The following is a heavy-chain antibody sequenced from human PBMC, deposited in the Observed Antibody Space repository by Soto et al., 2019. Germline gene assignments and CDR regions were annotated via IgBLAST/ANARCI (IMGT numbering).Heavy chain of an antibody. J-gene: IGHJ4*02. CDR1: GFTFSSYG. CDR3: AKRPWDVVVVAATPV. V-gene: IGHV3-30*18. Sequence: QVQLVESGGGVVQPGRSLRLSCAASGFTFSSYGMHWVRQAPGKGLEWVAVISYDGSNKYYADSVKGRFTISRDNSKNTLYLQMNSLRAEDTAVYYCAKRPWDVVVVAATPVWGQGTLVTVSS. CDR2: ISYDGSNK. D-gene: IGHD2-15*01.